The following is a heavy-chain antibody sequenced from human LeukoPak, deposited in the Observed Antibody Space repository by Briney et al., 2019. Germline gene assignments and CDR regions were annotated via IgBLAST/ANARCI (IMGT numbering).Heavy chain of an antibody. CDR1: GYTFTSYA. V-gene: IGHV1-3*01. D-gene: IGHD6-19*01. Sequence: GESLKISCKGSGYTFTSYAMHWVRQAPGQRLEWMGWINAGNGNTKYSQKFQGRVTITRDTSASTAYMELSSLRSEDTAVYYCAREYSSGWYRRWGYGMDVWGQGTTVTVSS. CDR3: AREYSSGWYRRWGYGMDV. CDR2: INAGNGNT. J-gene: IGHJ6*02.